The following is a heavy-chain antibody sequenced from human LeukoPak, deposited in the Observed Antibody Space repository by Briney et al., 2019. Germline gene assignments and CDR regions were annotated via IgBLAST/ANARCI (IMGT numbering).Heavy chain of an antibody. Sequence: SVKVSCKASGFTFTSSAVQWVRQARGQRLEWIGWIVVGSGNTNYAQKFQERVPITRDMSTSTAYMELSSLRSEDTAVYYCAADPPRDGYNYHYWGQGTLVTVSS. V-gene: IGHV1-58*01. CDR2: IVVGSGNT. J-gene: IGHJ4*02. CDR1: GFTFTSSA. CDR3: AADPPRDGYNYHY. D-gene: IGHD5-24*01.